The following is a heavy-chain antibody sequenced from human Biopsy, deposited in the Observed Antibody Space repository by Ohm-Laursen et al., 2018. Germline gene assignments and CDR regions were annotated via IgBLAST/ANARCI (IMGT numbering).Heavy chain of an antibody. CDR2: IGSGGSTI. CDR3: GRSYGIMAAPVHL. CDR1: GFTFSDYQ. J-gene: IGHJ4*01. V-gene: IGHV3-11*01. D-gene: IGHD3-16*01. Sequence: SLRLSCTASGFTFSDYQMSWIRQTPGKGPEWVSHIGSGGSTIFHADSVKGRFTISRDDAKGSLYLQMTNLSAEDTAVYYCGRSYGIMAAPVHLWGQGTLVTVSS.